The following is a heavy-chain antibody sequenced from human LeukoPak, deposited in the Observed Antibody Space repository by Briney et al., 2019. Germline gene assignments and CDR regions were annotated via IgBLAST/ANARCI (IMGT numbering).Heavy chain of an antibody. CDR2: ISGSGGST. J-gene: IGHJ4*02. V-gene: IGHV3-23*01. Sequence: GGSLRLSCAASGFTFSSHGMTWVRQAPGKALEWVSVISGSGGSTYYADSVKGRFTISRDNSKNTLYLQMNSLRAEDTAVYYCAKDAAAAGSAYYFEYWGQGTLVTVSS. CDR1: GFTFSSHG. D-gene: IGHD6-13*01. CDR3: AKDAAAAGSAYYFEY.